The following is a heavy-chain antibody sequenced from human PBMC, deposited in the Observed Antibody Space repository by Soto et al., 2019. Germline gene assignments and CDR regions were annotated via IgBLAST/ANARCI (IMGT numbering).Heavy chain of an antibody. CDR1: GGSMSSTRYY. CDR2: IFHTGST. Sequence: SETLSPTWIVYGGSMSSTRYYWGWIWEPPGKGLEWIGHIFHTGSTYYNPSLKSRVTISVDTSKNQFSLKLSSVTATDTAVYYCARRRIVVTTNFDYWGQGPLVTGSS. V-gene: IGHV4-39*01. J-gene: IGHJ4*02. D-gene: IGHD1-26*01. CDR3: ARRRIVVTTNFDY.